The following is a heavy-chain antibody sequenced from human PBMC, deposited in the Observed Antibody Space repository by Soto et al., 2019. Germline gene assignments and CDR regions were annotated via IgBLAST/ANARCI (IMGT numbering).Heavy chain of an antibody. V-gene: IGHV3-23*01. CDR1: GFTFSSYV. CDR3: AKGLGNSNRILFDY. J-gene: IGHJ4*02. D-gene: IGHD4-4*01. CDR2: ISGSGGST. Sequence: EVQLLESGGGLVQPGGSLRLSCAASGFTFSSYVMSWVRQAPGKGLEWVSAISGSGGSTYYADSVKGRFTISRDNSKNTLYVQMNSLSAEDTAVYYCAKGLGNSNRILFDYWGQGTLVTVSS.